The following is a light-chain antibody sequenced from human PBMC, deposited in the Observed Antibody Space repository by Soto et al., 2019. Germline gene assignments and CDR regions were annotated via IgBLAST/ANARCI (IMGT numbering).Light chain of an antibody. J-gene: IGKJ4*01. V-gene: IGKV3-11*01. CDR3: QQRSNWPRPT. CDR2: DAS. CDR1: QSVSSY. Sequence: EIVLTQSPGTLSLSPGERATLSCRASQSVSSYLAWYQQKPGQAPRLLIYDASNRATGIPARFSGSGSGTEFTLTISSLEPEDFAVYYCQQRSNWPRPTFGGGTKVDIK.